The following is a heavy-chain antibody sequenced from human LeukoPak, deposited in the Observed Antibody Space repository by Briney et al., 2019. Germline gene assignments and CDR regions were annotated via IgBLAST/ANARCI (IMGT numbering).Heavy chain of an antibody. Sequence: GSLRLSCAASGFTFSSYAVSWVRQAPGKGLEWVSAISGSGGSTYYADSVKGRFTISRDNSKNTLYLQMNSLRAEDTAVYYCAKLPAFDYDILTGYYFSGFLDYWGQGTLVTVSS. CDR3: AKLPAFDYDILTGYYFSGFLDY. CDR2: ISGSGGST. J-gene: IGHJ4*02. V-gene: IGHV3-23*01. CDR1: GFTFSSYA. D-gene: IGHD3-9*01.